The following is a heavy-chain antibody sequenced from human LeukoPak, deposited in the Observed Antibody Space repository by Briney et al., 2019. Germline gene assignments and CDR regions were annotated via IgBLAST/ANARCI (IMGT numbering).Heavy chain of an antibody. CDR3: ARGWLEQLFDS. D-gene: IGHD5-24*01. CDR1: GGSSSGYY. J-gene: IGHJ4*02. Sequence: SETLSLTCAVYGGSSSGYYWSWIRQPPGKGLEWIGYIYWSGRTHYNPSLKSRVTISVDTSKNEFSLNLNSVTAADTAVYYCARGWLEQLFDSWGQGTLVTVSS. CDR2: IYWSGRT. V-gene: IGHV4-59*01.